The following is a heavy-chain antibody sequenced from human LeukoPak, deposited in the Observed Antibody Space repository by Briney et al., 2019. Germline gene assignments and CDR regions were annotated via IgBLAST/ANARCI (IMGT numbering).Heavy chain of an antibody. V-gene: IGHV4-61*02. Sequence: SETLSLTCTVSGASISSGSYYWSWIRQPAGKGLEWIGRIYSSGSTNYNPSLKSRVTISVDTSKNQFSLKLSSVTAADTAVYYCARPALGSSSLYFDYWGQGTLVTVSS. J-gene: IGHJ4*02. D-gene: IGHD6-6*01. CDR1: GASISSGSYY. CDR3: ARPALGSSSLYFDY. CDR2: IYSSGST.